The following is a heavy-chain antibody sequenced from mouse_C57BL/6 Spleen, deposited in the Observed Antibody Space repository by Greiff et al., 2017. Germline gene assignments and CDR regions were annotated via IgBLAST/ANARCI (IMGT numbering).Heavy chain of an antibody. CDR2: INYDGSST. D-gene: IGHD4-1*01. J-gene: IGHJ1*03. V-gene: IGHV5-16*02. CDR3: ARRAGRWYFDV. CDR1: GFTFSDYY. Sequence: EVKLVESEGGLVQPGSSMKLSCTASGFTFSDYYMAWVRQVPEKGLEWVANINYDGSSTYYLDSLKSRFIISRDNAKNILYLQMSSLKSEDTATYYCARRAGRWYFDVWGTGTTVTVSS.